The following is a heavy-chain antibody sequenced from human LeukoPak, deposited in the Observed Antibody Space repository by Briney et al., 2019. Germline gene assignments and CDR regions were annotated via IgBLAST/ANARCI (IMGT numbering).Heavy chain of an antibody. CDR3: ARDRVTMIVEAFNWFDP. V-gene: IGHV1-69*13. J-gene: IGHJ5*02. CDR1: GGTFSSYA. CDR2: IIPIFGTA. Sequence: SVKVSCKASGGTFSSYAISWVRQAPGQGLEWMGGIIPIFGTANYAQKFQGRVTITADESTSTAYMEPSSLRSEDTAVYYCARDRVTMIVEAFNWFDPWGQGTLVTVSS. D-gene: IGHD3-22*01.